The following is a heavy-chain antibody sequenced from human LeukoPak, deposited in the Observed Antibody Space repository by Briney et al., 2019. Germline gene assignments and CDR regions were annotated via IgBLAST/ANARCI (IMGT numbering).Heavy chain of an antibody. CDR2: ISAYNGNT. Sequence: ASVKVSCKASGYTFTSYGISWVRQAPGQGLEWMGWISAYNGNTNYAQKLQGRVTMTTDTSTSTAYMELRSLRSDDTAVYYCARGVSRDGYNYPNFDYWGQGTLVTVSS. J-gene: IGHJ4*02. V-gene: IGHV1-18*01. CDR1: GYTFTSYG. CDR3: ARGVSRDGYNYPNFDY. D-gene: IGHD5-24*01.